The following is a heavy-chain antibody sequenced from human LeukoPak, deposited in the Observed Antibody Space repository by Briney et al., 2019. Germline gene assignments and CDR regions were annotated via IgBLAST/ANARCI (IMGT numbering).Heavy chain of an antibody. CDR3: ARDQTYSGSGIYTYFDY. CDR1: GGSISSYY. Sequence: TSETLSLTCTVSGGSISSYYWSWIRQPAGKGLEYLGRIYSTGSTNYNPSLRSRVTISADTSKNHFSLKLSSVTAADTAVYYCARDQTYSGSGIYTYFDYWGQGILVTVSS. V-gene: IGHV4-4*07. J-gene: IGHJ4*02. D-gene: IGHD3-10*01. CDR2: IYSTGST.